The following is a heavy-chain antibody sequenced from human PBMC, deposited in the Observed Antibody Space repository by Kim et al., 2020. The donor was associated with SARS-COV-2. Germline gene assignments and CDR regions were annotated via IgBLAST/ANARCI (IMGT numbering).Heavy chain of an antibody. CDR2: VSGSGGST. J-gene: IGHJ6*02. V-gene: IGHV3-23*01. CDR1: GFTFSSYV. CDR3: AKRVGTTTDYFYGMDV. D-gene: IGHD1-26*01. Sequence: GGSLRLSCAASGFTFSSYVMSWVRQAPGKGLEWVSGVSGSGGSTYYADSVKGRFTISRDNSKNTLYLQMNSLRAEDTAVYFCAKRVGTTTDYFYGMDVWGLGTTFIVSS.